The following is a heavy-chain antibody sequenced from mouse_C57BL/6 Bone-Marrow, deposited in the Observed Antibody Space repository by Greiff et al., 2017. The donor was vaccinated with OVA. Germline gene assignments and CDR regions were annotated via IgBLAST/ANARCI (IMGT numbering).Heavy chain of an antibody. J-gene: IGHJ3*01. Sequence: VQLQESGAELMKPGASVKLSCKASGYTFTSYWMHWVKQRPGQGLEWIGEIDPSDSYTNYNQKFKGKSTLTVDKSSSTAYMQLSSLTSEDSAVYYCARDYYGSSPFAYWGQGTLVTVSA. CDR2: IDPSDSYT. CDR3: ARDYYGSSPFAY. V-gene: IGHV1-69*01. D-gene: IGHD1-1*01. CDR1: GYTFTSYW.